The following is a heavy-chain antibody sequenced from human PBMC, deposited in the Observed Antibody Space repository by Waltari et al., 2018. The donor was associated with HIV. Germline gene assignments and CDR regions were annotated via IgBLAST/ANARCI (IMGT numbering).Heavy chain of an antibody. Sequence: QVQLQESGPGLVKPSETLSLTRTVSGVPISSYYWGWIRHPPGKVLEWIGYIYYSGSTNYNPSIKSRVTISVDTSKNQFSLKLSSVTAADTAVYYWARDVTSQWGAFDIWGQGTMVTVSS. CDR3: ARDVTSQWGAFDI. D-gene: IGHD1-26*01. J-gene: IGHJ3*02. V-gene: IGHV4-59*01. CDR1: GVPISSYY. CDR2: IYYSGST.